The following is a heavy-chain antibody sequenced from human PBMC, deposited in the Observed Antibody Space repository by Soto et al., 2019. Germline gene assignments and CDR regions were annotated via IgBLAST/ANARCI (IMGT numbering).Heavy chain of an antibody. V-gene: IGHV1-69*01. CDR1: GGTFSSYA. CDR3: EALYYYDSSGYYGYFDY. D-gene: IGHD3-22*01. CDR2: IIPIFGTA. J-gene: IGHJ4*02. Sequence: QVQLVQSGAEVKKPGSSVKVSCKASGGTFSSYAISWVRQAPGQGLEWMGGIIPIFGTANYAQKFQGRVTITADESTSTAYMELSSLRSEDTAVYYCEALYYYDSSGYYGYFDYWGQGTLVTVSS.